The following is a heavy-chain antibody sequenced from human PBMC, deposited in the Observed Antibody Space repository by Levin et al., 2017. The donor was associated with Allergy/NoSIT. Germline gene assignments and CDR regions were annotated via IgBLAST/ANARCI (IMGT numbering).Heavy chain of an antibody. CDR1: GFTFSDYY. D-gene: IGHD4-23*01. V-gene: IGHV3-11*01. J-gene: IGHJ4*02. Sequence: GESLKISCAASGFTFSDYYMSWIRQAPGKGLEWVSYISNSGSATYYADSVKGRFTISRDNAENSLYLQMNSLRAEDTAVYYCARDYGGWRLYYFDYWGQGILVTVSS. CDR2: ISNSGSAT. CDR3: ARDYGGWRLYYFDY.